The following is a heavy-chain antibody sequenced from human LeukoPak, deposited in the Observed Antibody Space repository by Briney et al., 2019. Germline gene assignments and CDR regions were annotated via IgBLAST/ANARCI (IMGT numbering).Heavy chain of an antibody. D-gene: IGHD6-19*01. V-gene: IGHV3-23*01. CDR3: ATGSYSSGWT. CDR1: GFTFNNYA. CDR2: ISGRGGST. Sequence: GGSLRLSCAGSGFTFNNYAMSWVRQAPGKGLEWVSAISGRGGSTYYADSVKGRFTISRDNSKNTLYLQMNSLRGEDTAVYYCATGSYSSGWTWGQGTLVTVSS. J-gene: IGHJ5*02.